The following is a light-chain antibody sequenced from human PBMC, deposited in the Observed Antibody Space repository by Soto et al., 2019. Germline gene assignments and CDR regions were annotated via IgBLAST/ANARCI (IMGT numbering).Light chain of an antibody. Sequence: EIVLTQSPGTLSLSPGERATLSCRASQSVSSYLAWYQQKPGQAPRLLIYDASNRATGIPARFSGSGSGTDFTLTISSLEPEDSAVYYCQQRSYLFTFGGGTKVDIK. J-gene: IGKJ4*01. CDR1: QSVSSY. CDR3: QQRSYLFT. V-gene: IGKV3-11*01. CDR2: DAS.